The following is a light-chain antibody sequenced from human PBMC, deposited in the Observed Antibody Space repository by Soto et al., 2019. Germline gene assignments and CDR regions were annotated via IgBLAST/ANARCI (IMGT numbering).Light chain of an antibody. CDR3: ASWDDSPSAHVV. Sequence: QSVLTQPPSASGTPGQRVTISCSGRGCNVESNHVSWYQHLPGAAPKLLIYKTAQRPSGVPDRFSGSKSATSASLAISGLRSEDEGVYYCASWDDSPSAHVVFGGGTKLTVL. J-gene: IGLJ2*01. CDR1: GCNVESNH. V-gene: IGLV1-47*01. CDR2: KTA.